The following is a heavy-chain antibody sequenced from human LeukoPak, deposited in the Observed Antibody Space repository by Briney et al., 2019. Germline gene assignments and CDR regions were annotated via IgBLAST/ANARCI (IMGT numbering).Heavy chain of an antibody. V-gene: IGHV3-66*01. CDR1: GFTVNNNY. CDR3: AGGVLPYYFDY. J-gene: IGHJ4*02. Sequence: GGSLRLSCAASGFTVNNNYMSWVAQAPGKGLEWVSVIYSGGSTFYADSVKGRLTISRDNSKNTLYLHMDSLRAEDTAVYYCAGGVLPYYFDYWGQGTLVTVSS. CDR2: IYSGGST.